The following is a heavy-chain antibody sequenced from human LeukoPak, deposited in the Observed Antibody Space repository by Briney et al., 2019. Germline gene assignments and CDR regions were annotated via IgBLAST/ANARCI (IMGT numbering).Heavy chain of an antibody. J-gene: IGHJ6*02. CDR1: GFTFSSYA. D-gene: IGHD3-3*02. CDR2: FDPEDGET. CDR3: ATAPRALYYDYGMDV. Sequence: GGSLRLPCAASGFTFSSYAMHWVRQAPGKGLEWMGGFDPEDGETIYAQKFQGRVTMTEDTSTDTAYMELSSLRSEDTAVYYCATAPRALYYDYGMDVWGQGTTVTVSS. V-gene: IGHV1-24*01.